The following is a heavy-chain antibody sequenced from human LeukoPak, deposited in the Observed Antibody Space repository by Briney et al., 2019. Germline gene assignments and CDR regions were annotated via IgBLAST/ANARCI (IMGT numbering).Heavy chain of an antibody. CDR1: GGSFSGYY. Sequence: PSETLSLTCAVYGGSFSGYYWSWIRQPPGKGLAWIGEINHHGTTNYNPSLKSRVTMSVDTSKNQFSLELSSVTAADTAVYYCARQYCSSTSCYFDYWGQGTLVTVSS. D-gene: IGHD2-2*01. CDR2: INHHGTT. J-gene: IGHJ4*02. CDR3: ARQYCSSTSCYFDY. V-gene: IGHV4-34*01.